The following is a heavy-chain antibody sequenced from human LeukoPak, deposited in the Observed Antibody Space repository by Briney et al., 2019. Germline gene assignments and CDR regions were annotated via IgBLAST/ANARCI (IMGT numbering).Heavy chain of an antibody. CDR1: GYTFTGYY. CDR2: INPNSGGT. J-gene: IGHJ3*02. V-gene: IGHV1-2*02. CDR3: ARGEREGRWLRFDAFDI. Sequence: ASVEVSCKASGYTFTGYYMHWVRQAPGQGLEWMGWINPNSGGTNYAQKFQGRVTMTRDTSISTAYMELSRLRSDDTAVYYCARGEREGRWLRFDAFDIWGQETMVTVSS. D-gene: IGHD5-12*01.